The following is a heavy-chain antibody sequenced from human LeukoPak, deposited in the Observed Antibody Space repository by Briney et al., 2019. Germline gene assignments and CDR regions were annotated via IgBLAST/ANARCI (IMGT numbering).Heavy chain of an antibody. CDR2: IYHSGST. CDR1: GYSISSGYY. J-gene: IGHJ4*02. Sequence: SETLSLTCAVSGYSISSGYYWGWIRQPPGKGLEWIGSIYHSGSTYYNPSPKSRVTISVDTSKNQFSLKLSSVTAADTAVYYCARFYGRAFDYWGQGTLVTVSS. D-gene: IGHD4-17*01. CDR3: ARFYGRAFDY. V-gene: IGHV4-38-2*01.